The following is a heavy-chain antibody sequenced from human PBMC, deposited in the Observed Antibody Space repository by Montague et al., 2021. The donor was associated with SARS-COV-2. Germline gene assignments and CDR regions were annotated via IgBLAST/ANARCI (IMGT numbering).Heavy chain of an antibody. D-gene: IGHD3-22*01. V-gene: IGHV4-34*01. CDR2: IDHSGNT. CDR1: GVSFSTYY. J-gene: IGHJ3*02. CDR3: AREVRYYYDSSGPGAFDI. Sequence: SETLSLTCAVYGVSFSTYYWAWIRQSPGKGLEWIGNIDHSGNTNYNPSLKSRVTISVDTSKNQFSLNLSSVTAADTAVYYCAREVRYYYDSSGPGAFDIWGQGTMVTVSS.